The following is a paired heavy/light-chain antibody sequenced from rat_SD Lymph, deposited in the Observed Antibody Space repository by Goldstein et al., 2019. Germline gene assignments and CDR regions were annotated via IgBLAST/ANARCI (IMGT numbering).Light chain of an antibody. CDR3: QKYYSGYT. Sequence: DIQMTQSPSLLSASVGDRVTLSCKASQSIYNSLAWYQQKLGEAPKLLIYDANSLQTGIPSRFSGSGSGTDYTLTISSLQPEDVATYFCQKYYSGYTFGAGTKLELK. J-gene: IGKJ2-1*01. CDR2: DAN. CDR1: QSIYNS. V-gene: IGKV22S9*01.
Heavy chain of an antibody. CDR1: GFTFNNYW. V-gene: IGHV5-31*01. CDR2: ITNTGGST. J-gene: IGHJ2*01. D-gene: IGHD1-1*01. Sequence: EVQLVESGGGLVQPGRSLKLSCVASGFTFNNYWMTWIRQAPGKGLEWVASITNTGGSTYYPDSVKGRFTISRDNAKSTLYLQMNSLRSEDTATYYCTRGLQWFDYWGQGVMVTVSS. CDR3: TRGLQWFDY.